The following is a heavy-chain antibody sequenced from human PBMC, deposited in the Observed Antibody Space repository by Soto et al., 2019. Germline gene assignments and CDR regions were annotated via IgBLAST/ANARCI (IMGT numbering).Heavy chain of an antibody. CDR2: ISYDGSNK. Sequence: PGGSLRLSCAASGFTFSSYAMHWVRQAPGKGLEWVAVISYDGSNKYYADSVKGRFTISRDNSKNTLYLQMNSLRAEDTAVYYCAEAPKSGWYGIDYWGQGTLVTVSS. CDR3: AEAPKSGWYGIDY. V-gene: IGHV3-30-3*01. J-gene: IGHJ4*02. CDR1: GFTFSSYA. D-gene: IGHD6-19*01.